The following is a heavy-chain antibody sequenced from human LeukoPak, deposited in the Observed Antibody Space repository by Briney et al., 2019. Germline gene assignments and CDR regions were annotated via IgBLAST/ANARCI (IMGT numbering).Heavy chain of an antibody. D-gene: IGHD1-26*01. J-gene: IGHJ3*02. Sequence: ASVKVSCKASGYTFTSYGIGWVRQAPGQGLEWLGWISAYNGNTNYAQKLQGRVTMTTDTSTSTAYMELRSLRSDDTAVYYCARRWELRSSDAFDIWGQGTMVTVSS. V-gene: IGHV1-18*01. CDR1: GYTFTSYG. CDR2: ISAYNGNT. CDR3: ARRWELRSSDAFDI.